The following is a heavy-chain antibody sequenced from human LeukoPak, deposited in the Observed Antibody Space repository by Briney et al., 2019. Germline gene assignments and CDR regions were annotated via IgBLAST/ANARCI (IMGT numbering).Heavy chain of an antibody. CDR1: GYSISSSYY. V-gene: IGHV4-38-2*02. Sequence: SETLSLTCSVSGYSISSSYYWDWIRQPPGKGLEWIGEIYHSGSTNYNPSLKSRVTISVDKSKNQFSLKLSSVTATDTAVYYCASLGSRPGYYGSDHYYMDVWGKGTTVTVSS. J-gene: IGHJ6*03. D-gene: IGHD3-10*01. CDR2: IYHSGST. CDR3: ASLGSRPGYYGSDHYYMDV.